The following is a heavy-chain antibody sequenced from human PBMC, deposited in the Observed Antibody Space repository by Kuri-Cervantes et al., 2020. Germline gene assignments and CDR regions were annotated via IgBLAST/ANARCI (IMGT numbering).Heavy chain of an antibody. V-gene: IGHV3-21*05. J-gene: IGHJ3*02. CDR1: GFTFSSYS. D-gene: IGHD4-17*01. CDR3: ARDAVDAFDI. CDR2: ISSSSSYI. Sequence: LSLTCAASGFTFSSYSMNWVRQAPGKGLEWVSYISSSSSYIYYADSVKGRFTISRDNAKNSLYLQMNSLRAEDTAVYYCARDAVDAFDIWGQGTMVTVSS.